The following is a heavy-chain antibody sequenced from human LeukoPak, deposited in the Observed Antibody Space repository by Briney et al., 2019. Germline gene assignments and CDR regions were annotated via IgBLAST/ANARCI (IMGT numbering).Heavy chain of an antibody. D-gene: IGHD1-26*01. J-gene: IGHJ4*02. Sequence: PGGSLRLSCAASGFTSSSYEMNWVRQAPGKGLEWVSYISSSGSTIYYADSVKGRFTISRDNAKNSLHLQMNSLRAEDTAVYYCARVYSGSDYFDYWGQGTLVTVSS. CDR2: ISSSGSTI. V-gene: IGHV3-48*03. CDR1: GFTSSSYE. CDR3: ARVYSGSDYFDY.